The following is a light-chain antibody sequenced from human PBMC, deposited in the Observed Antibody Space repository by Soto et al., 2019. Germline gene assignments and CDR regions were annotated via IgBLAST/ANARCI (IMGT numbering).Light chain of an antibody. Sequence: QPVLTQSSSASASLGSSVKLTCTLSSGHSSYIIAWHQQQPGKAPRYLMKLEGSGSYNKGSGVPDRFSGSSSGADRYLTISHLPFEDEADYFCEAWERNTQTVFGGGTKLTVL. CDR1: SGHSSYI. CDR2: LEGSGSY. CDR3: EAWERNTQTV. J-gene: IGLJ3*02. V-gene: IGLV4-60*02.